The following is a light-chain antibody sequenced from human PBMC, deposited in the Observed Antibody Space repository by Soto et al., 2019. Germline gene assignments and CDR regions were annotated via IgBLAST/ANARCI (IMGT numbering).Light chain of an antibody. Sequence: DLQMIQSPSTLSASVGDRVTITCRASQSISSWLAWYQQKPGKAPKLLIYKASSLESGVPSRFSGSGSGTEFTLTISSLQPDDFATYYCQQYNSYSWTFGQGTKVEIK. V-gene: IGKV1-5*03. J-gene: IGKJ1*01. CDR1: QSISSW. CDR2: KAS. CDR3: QQYNSYSWT.